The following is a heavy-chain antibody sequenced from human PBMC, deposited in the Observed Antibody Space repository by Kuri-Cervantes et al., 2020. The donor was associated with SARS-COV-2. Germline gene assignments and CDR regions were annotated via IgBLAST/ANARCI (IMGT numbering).Heavy chain of an antibody. Sequence: SETLSLTCTVSGGSISSYYWSWIRQPAGKGLEWIGRIYTSGSTNYNPSLKSRVTISVDTSKNQFSLKLSSVTAADTAVYYCARHTPPITMVRGVNLGPYYFDYWGQGTLVTVSS. J-gene: IGHJ4*02. CDR3: ARHTPPITMVRGVNLGPYYFDY. V-gene: IGHV4-4*07. D-gene: IGHD3-10*01. CDR1: GGSISSYY. CDR2: IYTSGST.